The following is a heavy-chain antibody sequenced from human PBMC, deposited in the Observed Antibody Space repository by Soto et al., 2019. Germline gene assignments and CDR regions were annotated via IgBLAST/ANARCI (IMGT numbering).Heavy chain of an antibody. V-gene: IGHV3-23*01. D-gene: IGHD2-15*01. CDR1: GFTFSSYA. CDR2: ISGSGGST. Sequence: PGGSLRLSCAASGFTFSSYAMSWVRQAPGKGLEWVSAISGSGGSTYYADSVKGRFTISRDNSKNTLYLQMNSPRAEDTAVYYCALFMLLGYGMDVWGQGTTVTVSS. CDR3: ALFMLLGYGMDV. J-gene: IGHJ6*02.